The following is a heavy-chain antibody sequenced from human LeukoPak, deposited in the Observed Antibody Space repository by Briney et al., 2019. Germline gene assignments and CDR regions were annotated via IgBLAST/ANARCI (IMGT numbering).Heavy chain of an antibody. D-gene: IGHD5-18*01. J-gene: IGHJ3*01. CDR3: AREGSGYTYGYNDAFDL. Sequence: GGSLRLSCAASGFTVSNNYMSWVRQAPAKGLEWVSVIYSGDNTYYADFVKGRFTISRDNSKNTLYLQMNSLRAEDTAVYFCAREGSGYTYGYNDAFDLWGQGTMVTVSS. CDR1: GFTVSNNY. V-gene: IGHV3-53*01. CDR2: IYSGDNT.